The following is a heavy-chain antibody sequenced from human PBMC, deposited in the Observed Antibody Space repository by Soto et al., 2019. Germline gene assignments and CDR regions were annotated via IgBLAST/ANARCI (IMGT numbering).Heavy chain of an antibody. Sequence: QVQVVQSGAEVKKPGSSVKVSCKASGGTFSNSAIYWVRQAPGQGLEWMGGTSPIFGTAKYAQKFQGRIMITADESTITAYMELSSVRFEDTAVYYCATSLFIVAESNTTPGGLDFWGQGTLVTVSS. D-gene: IGHD1-26*01. V-gene: IGHV1-69*01. CDR2: TSPIFGTA. CDR3: ATSLFIVAESNTTPGGLDF. CDR1: GGTFSNSA. J-gene: IGHJ4*02.